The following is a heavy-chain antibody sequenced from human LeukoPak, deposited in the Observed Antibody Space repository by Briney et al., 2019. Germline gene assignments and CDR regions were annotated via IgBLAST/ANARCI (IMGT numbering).Heavy chain of an antibody. J-gene: IGHJ4*02. Sequence: PGGSLRLSCAASGFTFDDYGMSWVRQAPGKGLEWVSGINWNGGSTGYADSVKGRFTISRDNAKNSLYLQMNSLRAEDTALYYCARAPRRDSSGYYSRPKEYYFDYWGQGTLVTVSS. CDR1: GFTFDDYG. V-gene: IGHV3-20*04. CDR3: ARAPRRDSSGYYSRPKEYYFDY. CDR2: INWNGGST. D-gene: IGHD3-22*01.